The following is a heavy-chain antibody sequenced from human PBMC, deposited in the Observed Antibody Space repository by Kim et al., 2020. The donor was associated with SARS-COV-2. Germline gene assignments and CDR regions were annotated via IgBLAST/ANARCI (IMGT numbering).Heavy chain of an antibody. D-gene: IGHD2-21*01. Sequence: YYAGSVKSRFNIARENAKNSLYLQMNSLGAEDTAVYYCVRGDYRDYWGQGALVTVSS. J-gene: IGHJ4*02. CDR3: VRGDYRDY. V-gene: IGHV3-21*01.